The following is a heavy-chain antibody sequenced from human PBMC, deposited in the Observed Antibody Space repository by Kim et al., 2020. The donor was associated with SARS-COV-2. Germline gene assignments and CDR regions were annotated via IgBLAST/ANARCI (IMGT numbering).Heavy chain of an antibody. J-gene: IGHJ2*01. Sequence: SETLSLTCTVSGGSISSGGYYWSWIRQHPGKGLEWIGYIYYSGSTYYNPSLKSRVTISVDTSKNQFSLKLSSVTAADTAVYYCASRGTIFGEYWYFDLWGRGTLVTVSS. V-gene: IGHV4-31*03. D-gene: IGHD3-3*01. CDR1: GGSISSGGYY. CDR3: ASRGTIFGEYWYFDL. CDR2: IYYSGST.